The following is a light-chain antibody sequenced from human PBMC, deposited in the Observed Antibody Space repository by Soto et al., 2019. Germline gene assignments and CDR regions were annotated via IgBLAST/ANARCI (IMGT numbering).Light chain of an antibody. J-gene: IGLJ2*01. CDR2: EDI. V-gene: IGLV2-23*01. CDR1: SSDVGRYNL. Sequence: QSALTQPASVSGSPGQSITISCTGTSSDVGRYNLVSWYQQHPGKAPKLMIYEDIERPSGVSNRFSGSKSGNTASLTISGLQTEDEADYYCCSYAGGTSVVFGGGTKRTVL. CDR3: CSYAGGTSVV.